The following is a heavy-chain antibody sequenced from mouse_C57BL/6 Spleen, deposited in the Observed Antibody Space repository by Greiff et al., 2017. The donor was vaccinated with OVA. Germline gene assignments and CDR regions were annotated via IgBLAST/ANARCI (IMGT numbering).Heavy chain of an antibody. CDR2: INPSNGGT. CDR3: ARGGQRGFAY. V-gene: IGHV1-53*01. D-gene: IGHD3-3*01. CDR1: GYTFTSYW. Sequence: QVQLQQPGPELVKPGASVKLSCKASGYTFTSYWMHWVKLRPGQGLEWIGNINPSNGGTNYNEKFKGKATLTVDKSSSTAYMQLSSLTTEESAVYYRARGGQRGFAYWGQRTLVTVSA. J-gene: IGHJ3*01.